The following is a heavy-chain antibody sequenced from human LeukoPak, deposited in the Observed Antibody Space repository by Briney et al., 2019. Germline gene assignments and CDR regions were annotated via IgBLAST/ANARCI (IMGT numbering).Heavy chain of an antibody. CDR2: INHSGST. D-gene: IGHD4-23*01. J-gene: IGHJ4*02. CDR1: GGSISSSNW. CDR3: ARGIYGGNSEAAYYFDY. V-gene: IGHV4-4*02. Sequence: SGTLSLTCAVSGGSISSSNWWSWIRQPPGKGLEWIGEINHSGSTNYNPSLKSRVTISVDTSKNQFSLKLSSVTAADTAVYYCARGIYGGNSEAAYYFDYWGQGTLVTVSS.